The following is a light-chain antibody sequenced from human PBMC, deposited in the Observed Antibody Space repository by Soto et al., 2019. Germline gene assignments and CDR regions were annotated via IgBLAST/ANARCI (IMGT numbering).Light chain of an antibody. CDR2: DGS. V-gene: IGKV3-15*01. CDR3: QQYIRRPLS. CDR1: QDVTNS. Sequence: EILMTQSPATLSLSPGEGVTLSCRAAQDVTNSVAWYQQKSGQAPRLLIYDGSARASGVSARFSGSGSGTDLLLTISGLQAGDFAVYFCQQYIRRPLSFGQGTRLEIK. J-gene: IGKJ5*01.